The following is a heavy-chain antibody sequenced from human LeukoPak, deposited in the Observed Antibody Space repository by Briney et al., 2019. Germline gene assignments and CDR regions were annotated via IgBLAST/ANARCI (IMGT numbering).Heavy chain of an antibody. V-gene: IGHV4-59*01. CDR1: DGSISIYY. CDR2: IYNSGST. J-gene: IGHJ4*02. D-gene: IGHD5-24*01. CDR3: VRDRELTY. Sequence: SETLSLTCTVSDGSISIYYWSWIRQPPGKGLEWIGYIYNSGSTIYNPSLKSRVTISADTSKDQFSLKLSSVTAADTAVYYCVRDRELTYWGQGTLATVSS.